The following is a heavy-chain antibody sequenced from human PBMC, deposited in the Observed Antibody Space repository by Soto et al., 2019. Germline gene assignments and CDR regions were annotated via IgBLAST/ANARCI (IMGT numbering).Heavy chain of an antibody. D-gene: IGHD3-10*01. CDR3: ARDSTTLWFGELLPAGMDV. J-gene: IGHJ6*02. Sequence: QVQLVQSGAEVKKPGSSVKVSCKASGGTFSSYAISWVRQAPGQGLEWMGGIIPIFGTANYAQKFQGRVTMTADESTSNDYMELSSLRSEDTAVDYCARDSTTLWFGELLPAGMDVWGQGTTVTVSS. CDR2: IIPIFGTA. CDR1: GGTFSSYA. V-gene: IGHV1-69*01.